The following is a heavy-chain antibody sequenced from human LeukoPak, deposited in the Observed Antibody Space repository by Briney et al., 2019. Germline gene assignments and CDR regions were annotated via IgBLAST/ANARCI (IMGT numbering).Heavy chain of an antibody. D-gene: IGHD3-22*01. J-gene: IGHJ4*02. CDR1: GGSISSSS. CDR2: ISSSSSYI. CDR3: ARADDSSGYLGYYFDY. V-gene: IGHV3-21*01. Sequence: ETLSLTCTVSGGSISSSSYYWGWIRQAPGKGLEWVSSISSSSSYIYYADSVKGRFSISRDNAKNSLYLQMNSLRAEDTAVYYCARADDSSGYLGYYFDYWGQGTLVTVSS.